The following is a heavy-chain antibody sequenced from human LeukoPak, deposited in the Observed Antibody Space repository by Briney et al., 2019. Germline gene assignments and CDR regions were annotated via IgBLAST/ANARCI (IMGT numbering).Heavy chain of an antibody. CDR3: ARPYSSGWRGAFDI. Sequence: PSETLSLTRTVSGGAITGYYWSGIRRPPGKGLEWIGNIHYIGSTNYNPSLRSRVTISVDTSKNQFSLKLSSVTAADTAVYYCARPYSSGWRGAFDIWGQGKMVTVSS. CDR2: IHYIGST. J-gene: IGHJ3*02. V-gene: IGHV4-59*01. CDR1: GGAITGYY. D-gene: IGHD6-25*01.